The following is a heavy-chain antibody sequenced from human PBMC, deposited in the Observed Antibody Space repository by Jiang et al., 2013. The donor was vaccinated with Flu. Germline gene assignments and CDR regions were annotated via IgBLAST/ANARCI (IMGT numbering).Heavy chain of an antibody. D-gene: IGHD3-10*01. CDR3: ARDQHDADGSGSYYKNGMGV. CDR2: IYSGGRT. CDR1: GFTVSSNY. J-gene: IGHJ6*02. Sequence: VQLVESGGGLIQPGGSLRLSCAASGFTVSSNYMSWVRQAPGKGLEWVSIIYSGGRTYYADSVKGRFTISRDNSKNTVYLQMNSLRAEDTAVYYCARDQHDADGSGSYYKNGMGVWGQGTTVTVSS. V-gene: IGHV3-53*01.